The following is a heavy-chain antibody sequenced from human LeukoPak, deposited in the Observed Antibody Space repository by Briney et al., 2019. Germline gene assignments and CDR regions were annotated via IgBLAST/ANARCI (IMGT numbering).Heavy chain of an antibody. CDR1: GGSISISSYY. CDR3: ARDDIVVVPT. Sequence: SETLSLTCTVSGGSISISSYYWGWIRQPPGKGLEWIGSIYYSGSTYYNPSLKSRVTISVDTSKNQFSLKLSSVTAADTAVYYCARDDIVVVPTWGQGTLVTVSS. D-gene: IGHD2-2*01. CDR2: IYYSGST. V-gene: IGHV4-39*01. J-gene: IGHJ5*02.